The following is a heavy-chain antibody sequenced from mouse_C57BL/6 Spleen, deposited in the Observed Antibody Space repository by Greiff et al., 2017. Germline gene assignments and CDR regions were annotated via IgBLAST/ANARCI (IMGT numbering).Heavy chain of an antibody. CDR2: IHPNSGST. D-gene: IGHD1-1*01. CDR1: GYTFTSYW. CDR3: ARYYYGSSYPLDY. V-gene: IGHV1-64*01. Sequence: QVQLQQPGAELVKPGASVKLSCKASGYTFTSYWMHWVKQRPGQGLEWIGMIHPNSGSTNYNEKFKSKATLTVDKSSSTAYMQLSSLTSEDSAVYYCARYYYGSSYPLDYWGQGTTLTVSS. J-gene: IGHJ2*01.